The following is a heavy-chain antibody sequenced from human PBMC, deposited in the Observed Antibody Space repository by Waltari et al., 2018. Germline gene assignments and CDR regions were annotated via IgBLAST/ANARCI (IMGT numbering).Heavy chain of an antibody. J-gene: IGHJ3*02. CDR3: ARVLMNDAFDI. Sequence: QVQLVQSGAEVKKPGASVKVSFKASGYGFNDYYIHWVRQAPGQGLEWMGWINPKNGVRKFTQKFQGRVTMTRDTTISTAYMELSSLRSDDTAVYYCARVLMNDAFDIWGPGTMVTVSS. V-gene: IGHV1-2*02. CDR2: INPKNGVR. CDR1: GYGFNDYY.